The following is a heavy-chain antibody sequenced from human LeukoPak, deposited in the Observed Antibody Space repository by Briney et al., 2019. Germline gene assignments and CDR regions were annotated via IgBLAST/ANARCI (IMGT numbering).Heavy chain of an antibody. J-gene: IGHJ3*02. CDR2: IYNSGST. D-gene: IGHD6-19*01. CDR3: VRPTPVAGAFDI. CDR1: GGSISSYY. V-gene: IGHV4-59*08. Sequence: SETLSLTCTVSGGSISSYYWSWIRQPPGKGLEWIGYIYNSGSTNYNPSLKSRVTISVDTSKNQFSLKLSSVTAADTAVYYCVRPTPVAGAFDIWGQGTMVTVSS.